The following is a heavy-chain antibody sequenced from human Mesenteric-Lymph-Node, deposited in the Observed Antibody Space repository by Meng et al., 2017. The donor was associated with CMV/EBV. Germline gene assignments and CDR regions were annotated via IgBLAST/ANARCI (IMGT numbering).Heavy chain of an antibody. D-gene: IGHD6-25*01. Sequence: GGSLRLSCAASGFRFSDYCMSWIRQAPGKGLEWVSYISTTGTTIYYADSVKGRFTISRDNAKNSLYLQMNSLRAEDTAVYYCARLKSHAGSDYWGQGTLVTVSS. J-gene: IGHJ4*02. V-gene: IGHV3-11*01. CDR3: ARLKSHAGSDY. CDR1: GFRFSDYC. CDR2: ISTTGTTI.